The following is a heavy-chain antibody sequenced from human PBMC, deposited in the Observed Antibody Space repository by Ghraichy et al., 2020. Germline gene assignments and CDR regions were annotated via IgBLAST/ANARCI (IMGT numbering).Heavy chain of an antibody. D-gene: IGHD3-3*01. CDR1: GGSISSYY. CDR2: IYYSGST. V-gene: IGHV4-59*08. CDR3: ARHSGGYDFWSGYWGAVDYYYYYMDV. J-gene: IGHJ6*03. Sequence: SETLSLTCTVSGGSISSYYWSWIRQPPGKGLEWIGYIYYSGSTNYNPSLKSRVTISVDTSKNQFSLKLSSVTAADTAVYYCARHSGGYDFWSGYWGAVDYYYYYMDVWGKGTTVTVSS.